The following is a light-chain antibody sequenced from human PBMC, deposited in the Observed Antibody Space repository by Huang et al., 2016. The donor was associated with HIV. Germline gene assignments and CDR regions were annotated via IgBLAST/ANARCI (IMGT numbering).Light chain of an antibody. V-gene: IGKV3-20*01. J-gene: IGKJ5*01. CDR3: QQYGDSPIT. CDR1: QGVRSSC. CDR2: SVS. Sequence: EIVLTQSPGTLSLSPGERVTLSCRASQGVRSSCLAWFQQNPGQAPRLLVYSVSTRASGVPDRFSGGGSGTDFSLTINGLQPDDFAVYSCQQYGDSPITFGQGTRLEIK.